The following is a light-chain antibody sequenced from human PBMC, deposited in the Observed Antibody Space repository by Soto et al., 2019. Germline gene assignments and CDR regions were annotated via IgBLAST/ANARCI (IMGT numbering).Light chain of an antibody. CDR2: AAS. Sequence: DIQLTQSPSFLSASVGDRVTITCRASQGISSYLACYQQKPGKAPKLLIYAASTLQSGVPSRFSGSGSGTEFTLTISSLQPEDFATYYCQQLNSYPRFTFGPGTKVDIK. CDR1: QGISSY. CDR3: QQLNSYPRFT. V-gene: IGKV1-9*01. J-gene: IGKJ3*01.